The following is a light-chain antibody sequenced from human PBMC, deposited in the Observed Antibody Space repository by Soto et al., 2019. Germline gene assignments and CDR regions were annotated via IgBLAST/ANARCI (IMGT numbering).Light chain of an antibody. CDR1: QRIINY. CDR3: QQFYSYLRT. CDR2: AAS. V-gene: IGKV1-8*01. Sequence: VDRVTSADRASQRIINYLNWYQQKPGKAPKLLIYAASTLQSGVPSRFSGSGSGRDFSLTFSYLHSADFGNYDCQQFYSYLRTSAHGT. J-gene: IGKJ1*01.